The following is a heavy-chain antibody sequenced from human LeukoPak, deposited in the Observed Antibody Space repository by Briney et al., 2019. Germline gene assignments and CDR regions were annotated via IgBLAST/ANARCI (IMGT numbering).Heavy chain of an antibody. J-gene: IGHJ5*02. CDR2: IIPIFGTA. Sequence: SVKVSCKASGGTFSSYAISWVRQAPGQGLEWMGGIIPIFGTANYAQKFQGRGTITTDESTSTAYMELSSLRSEDTAVYYCASSPRGSIAARPWFDPWGQGTLVTVPS. CDR3: ASSPRGSIAARPWFDP. CDR1: GGTFSSYA. V-gene: IGHV1-69*05. D-gene: IGHD6-6*01.